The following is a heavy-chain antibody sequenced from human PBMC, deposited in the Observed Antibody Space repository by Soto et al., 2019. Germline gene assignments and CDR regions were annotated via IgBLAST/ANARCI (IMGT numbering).Heavy chain of an antibody. D-gene: IGHD2-2*02. V-gene: IGHV5-10-1*01. CDR2: IDPSDSYT. J-gene: IGHJ6*02. CDR3: AIVVVPAAITGWDYYYYGMDV. CDR1: GYSFTSYW. Sequence: PGESLKISCXGSGYSFTSYWISWVRQMPGKGLEWMGRIDPSDSYTNYSPSFQGHVTISADKSISTAYLQWSSLKASDTAMYYCAIVVVPAAITGWDYYYYGMDVWGQGTTVTVSS.